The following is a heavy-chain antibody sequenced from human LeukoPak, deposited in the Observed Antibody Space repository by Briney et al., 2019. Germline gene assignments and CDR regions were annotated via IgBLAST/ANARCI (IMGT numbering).Heavy chain of an antibody. CDR1: GFTFSSYW. D-gene: IGHD3-3*01. J-gene: IGHJ6*03. V-gene: IGHV3-74*01. Sequence: QSGGSLRLSCAASGFTFSSYWMHWVRQAPGKGLVWVSRINSDGSSTSYADSVKGRFTISRDNAKNTLYLQMNSLRAEDTAVYYGARVHQGWDLWSGYSYYYYYYMDVWGKGTTVPVSS. CDR3: ARVHQGWDLWSGYSYYYYYYMDV. CDR2: INSDGSST.